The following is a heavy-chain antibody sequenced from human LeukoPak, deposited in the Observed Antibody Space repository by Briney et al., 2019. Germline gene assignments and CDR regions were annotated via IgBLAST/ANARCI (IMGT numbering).Heavy chain of an antibody. Sequence: GGSLRLSCAASGFTFSSYGMHWVRQAPGKGLEWVAFIRYDGSNKYYADSVKGRFTISRDNSKNTLYLQMNSLRAEDTAVYYCAKGNYYDSSAYSYFDYWGQGALVTVSS. D-gene: IGHD3-22*01. CDR3: AKGNYYDSSAYSYFDY. CDR2: IRYDGSNK. V-gene: IGHV3-30*02. CDR1: GFTFSSYG. J-gene: IGHJ4*02.